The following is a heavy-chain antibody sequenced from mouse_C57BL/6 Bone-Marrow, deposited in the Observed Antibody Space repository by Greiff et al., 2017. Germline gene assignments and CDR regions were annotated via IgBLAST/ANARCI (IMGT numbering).Heavy chain of an antibody. J-gene: IGHJ1*03. CDR1: GYTFTSYW. V-gene: IGHV1-55*01. D-gene: IGHD2-5*01. CDR3: ARPYYSNYWYFDV. CDR2: IYPGSGST. Sequence: QVQLQQSGAELVKPGASVKMSCKASGYTFTSYWITWVKQRPGQGLEWIGDIYPGSGSTNYNEKFKSKATLTVDTSSSTAYMQLSSLISEDSAVYYCARPYYSNYWYFDVWGTGTTVTVSS.